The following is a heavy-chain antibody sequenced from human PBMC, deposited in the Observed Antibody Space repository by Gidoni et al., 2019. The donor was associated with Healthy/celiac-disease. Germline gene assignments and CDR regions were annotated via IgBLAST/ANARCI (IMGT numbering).Heavy chain of an antibody. V-gene: IGHV3-33*01. CDR2: IWYDGSNK. D-gene: IGHD5-12*01. J-gene: IGHJ4*02. CDR3: ATNGNVRWLQSIDY. Sequence: QVQLVESGGAVVQPGRSLRLSCAASGFTFSSYGMNWVRQAPGKGLEWVAVIWYDGSNKYYADSVKGRFTISRDNSKNTLYLQMNSLRAEDTAVYYCATNGNVRWLQSIDYWGQGTLVTVSS. CDR1: GFTFSSYG.